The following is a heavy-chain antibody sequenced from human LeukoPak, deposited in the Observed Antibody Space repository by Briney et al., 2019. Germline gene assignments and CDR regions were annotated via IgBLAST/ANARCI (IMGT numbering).Heavy chain of an antibody. CDR3: ASGVGAGGGDAFDI. CDR1: GGSISSYY. V-gene: IGHV4-4*07. Sequence: AETLSLTCTVSGGSISSYYWSWIRQPAGKGLEWIGRIYTSGSTNYNPSLKSRVTMSVDTSKNQCSLKLSSVTAADTAVYYCASGVGAGGGDAFDIWGQGTMVTVSS. D-gene: IGHD1-26*01. J-gene: IGHJ3*02. CDR2: IYTSGST.